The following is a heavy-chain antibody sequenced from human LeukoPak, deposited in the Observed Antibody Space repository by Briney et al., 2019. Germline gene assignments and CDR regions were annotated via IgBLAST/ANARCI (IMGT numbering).Heavy chain of an antibody. V-gene: IGHV3-53*01. CDR2: IYSGGST. J-gene: IGHJ3*02. CDR1: GFTVSSNY. D-gene: IGHD3-10*01. CDR3: ARDYYGSGPSAFDI. Sequence: PGGSLRLSCAASGFTVSSNYMSWVRQAPGKGLEWVSVIYSGGSTYYADSVKGRFTISRDNSKNTPYLQMNSLRAEDTAVYYCARDYYGSGPSAFDIWGQGTTVTVSS.